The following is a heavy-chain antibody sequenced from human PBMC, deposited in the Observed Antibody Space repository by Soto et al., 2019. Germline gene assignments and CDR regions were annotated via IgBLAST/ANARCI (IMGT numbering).Heavy chain of an antibody. CDR1: GGSISSSNW. V-gene: IGHV4-4*02. Sequence: QVQLQESGPGLVKPSGTLSLTCAVSGGSISSSNWWSWVRQPPGKGLEWIGEIYHSGSTNYNPSLMSRATISVDKSKNQFSLKLSSVTAADTAVYYCAREPWGSGGSWDNGAHSWGQGTLVTVSS. CDR2: IYHSGST. CDR3: AREPWGSGGSWDNGAHS. J-gene: IGHJ4*02. D-gene: IGHD2-15*01.